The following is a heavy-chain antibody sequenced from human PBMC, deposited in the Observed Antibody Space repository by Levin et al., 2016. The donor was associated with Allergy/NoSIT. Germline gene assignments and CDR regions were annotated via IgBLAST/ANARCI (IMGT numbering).Heavy chain of an antibody. V-gene: IGHV3-23*01. D-gene: IGHD2-8*01. Sequence: WIRQPPGKGLEWVSTLSGSGGSTYYADSVRGRFTISRDNSRNTLDLQMNSLRAEDTAIYYCAKHGVGYHYYYYMDVWGKGTTVTVSS. CDR2: LSGSGGST. CDR3: AKHGVGYHYYYYMDV. J-gene: IGHJ6*03.